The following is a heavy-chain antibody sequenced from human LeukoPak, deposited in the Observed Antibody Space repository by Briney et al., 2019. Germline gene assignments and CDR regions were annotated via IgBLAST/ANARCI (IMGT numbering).Heavy chain of an antibody. Sequence: GRSLRLSCAASGFTFSSYGMHWVRQAPGKGLEWVADIWFDGKNEHFADSVKGRFTISRDNSKNTMYLQINSLRAEDTAVYHCARDRHCANGVCHSPPGMDVWGQGTTVTVSS. V-gene: IGHV3-33*01. CDR2: IWFDGKNE. J-gene: IGHJ6*02. CDR3: ARDRHCANGVCHSPPGMDV. D-gene: IGHD2-8*01. CDR1: GFTFSSYG.